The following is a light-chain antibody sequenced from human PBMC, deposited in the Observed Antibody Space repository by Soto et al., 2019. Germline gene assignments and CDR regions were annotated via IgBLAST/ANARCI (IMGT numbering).Light chain of an antibody. CDR2: GAS. V-gene: IGKV3-15*01. CDR1: QSLSNSY. Sequence: EIMMTQSPATLSVSPGERATLSCRASQSLSNSYLAWYQQKPGQPPRLLIYGASTRATGIPARFIGSGSGTEFTLTISSLQSEDFAVYYCQQYNAWPLTFGGGTKVEI. J-gene: IGKJ4*01. CDR3: QQYNAWPLT.